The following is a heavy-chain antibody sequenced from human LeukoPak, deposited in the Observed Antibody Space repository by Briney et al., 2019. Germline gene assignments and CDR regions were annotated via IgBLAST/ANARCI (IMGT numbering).Heavy chain of an antibody. CDR3: ARDRGSGWYWGVDY. Sequence: GGSLRLSCAASGFTFSDHYMTWIRQAPGKGLEWLSYISPSGSDMNNADSVKGRFTISRDNAKNSLYLQMNSLRAEDTAVYYCARDRGSGWYWGVDYWGQGTLVTVSS. CDR2: ISPSGSDM. D-gene: IGHD6-19*01. J-gene: IGHJ4*02. V-gene: IGHV3-11*06. CDR1: GFTFSDHY.